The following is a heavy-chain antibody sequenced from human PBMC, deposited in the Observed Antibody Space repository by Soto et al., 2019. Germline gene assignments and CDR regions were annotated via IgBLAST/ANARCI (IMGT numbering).Heavy chain of an antibody. D-gene: IGHD3-22*01. CDR3: AKQEYYDSSGYYYVPRYYYYYGMDV. Sequence: QVQLVESGGGVVQPGRSLRLSCAASGFTFSSYGMHWVRQAPGKGLEWVAVISYDGSNKYYADSVKGRFTISRDNSKNTLYLQMNSLRAEDTAGYYCAKQEYYDSSGYYYVPRYYYYYGMDVWGQGTTVSVSS. CDR1: GFTFSSYG. V-gene: IGHV3-30*18. CDR2: ISYDGSNK. J-gene: IGHJ6*02.